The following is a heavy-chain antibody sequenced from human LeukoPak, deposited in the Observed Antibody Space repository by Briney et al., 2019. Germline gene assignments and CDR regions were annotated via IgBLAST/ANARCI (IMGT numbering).Heavy chain of an antibody. D-gene: IGHD3-10*01. Sequence: ASVKVSCKASGYTFTSYGISWVRQAPGQGLEWMGWISAYNGNTNYAQKLQGRVTMTTDTSTSTAYMELRSLRSDDTAVYYCARDLTVHGSGSPFDYWGQGTLVTVSS. CDR1: GYTFTSYG. CDR2: ISAYNGNT. CDR3: ARDLTVHGSGSPFDY. V-gene: IGHV1-18*01. J-gene: IGHJ4*02.